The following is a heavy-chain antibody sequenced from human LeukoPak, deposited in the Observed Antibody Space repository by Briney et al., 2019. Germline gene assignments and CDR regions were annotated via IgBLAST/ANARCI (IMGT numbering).Heavy chain of an antibody. J-gene: IGHJ5*02. CDR2: TSPTSSYM. CDR1: GFTFSSYW. V-gene: IGHV3-21*04. CDR3: VRDADGGNSWFDT. Sequence: GGSLRLSCAASGFTFSSYWMHWVRQAPGKGLVWVSWTSPTSSYMYYADSVKGRFTISRDNAKNSLYLQMNSLRAEDTALYYCVRDADGGNSWFDTWGQGTLVTVSS. D-gene: IGHD4-23*01.